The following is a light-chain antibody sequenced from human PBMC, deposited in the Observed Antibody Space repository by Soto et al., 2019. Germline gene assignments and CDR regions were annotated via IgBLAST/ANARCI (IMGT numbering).Light chain of an antibody. CDR3: SSYTRSSKVV. V-gene: IGLV2-14*01. J-gene: IGLJ2*01. CDR1: SSDVGGYKY. Sequence: QSALTQPASVSGSPGQLITISCTGTSSDVGGYKYVSWYQQHPGKAPKLMIYEVSHRPSGVSNRFSGSKSGNTASLTTSGLQAEDEADYYCSSYTRSSKVVFGGGTKLTVL. CDR2: EVS.